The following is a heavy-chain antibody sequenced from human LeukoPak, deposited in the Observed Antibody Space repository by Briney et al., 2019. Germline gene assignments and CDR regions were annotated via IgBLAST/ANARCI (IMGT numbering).Heavy chain of an antibody. V-gene: IGHV1-8*03. CDR1: GYTFSTYD. CDR3: ARVAGSIDY. D-gene: IGHD6-19*01. J-gene: IGHJ4*02. Sequence: EASAKVSCKASGYTFSTYDINWVRQATGQGLEWMGWMNPNSGYTGYAQKFQGRVTITRNTSISTVYMELSSLRSDDTAVYYCARVAGSIDYWGQGTLVTVSS. CDR2: MNPNSGYT.